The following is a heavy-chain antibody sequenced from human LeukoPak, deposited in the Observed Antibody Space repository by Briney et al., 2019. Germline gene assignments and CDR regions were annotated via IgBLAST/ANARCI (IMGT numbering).Heavy chain of an antibody. CDR1: GFTFSSYA. J-gene: IGHJ5*02. V-gene: IGHV3-23*01. CDR2: ISGSGGST. Sequence: GGSLRLSCAASGFTFSSYAMSWVRQAPGKGLEWVSAISGSGGSTYYADSVKGRFTISRDNSKNTLYLKMNSLRAEDTAVYYCAKPGYGDSTWGWFDPWGQGTLVTVSS. CDR3: AKPGYGDSTWGWFDP. D-gene: IGHD4-17*01.